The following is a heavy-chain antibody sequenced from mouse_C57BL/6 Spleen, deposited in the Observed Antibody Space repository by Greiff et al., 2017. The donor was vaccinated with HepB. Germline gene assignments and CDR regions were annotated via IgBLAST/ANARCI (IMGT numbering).Heavy chain of an antibody. Sequence: VQLQESGPGLVQPSQSLSITCTVSGFSLTSYGVHWVRQSPGKGLEWLGVIWSGGSTDYNAAFISRLSISKDNSKSQVFFKMNSLQADDTAIYYCASLDSSGDWFAYWGQGTLVTVSA. CDR3: ASLDSSGDWFAY. CDR2: IWSGGST. D-gene: IGHD3-2*02. CDR1: GFSLTSYG. V-gene: IGHV2-2*01. J-gene: IGHJ3*01.